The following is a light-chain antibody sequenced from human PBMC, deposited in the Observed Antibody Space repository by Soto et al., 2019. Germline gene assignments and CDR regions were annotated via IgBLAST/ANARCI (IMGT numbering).Light chain of an antibody. Sequence: EIVMTQSPATLSVSPGERATLACRASQTVASNVAWYQHKPGQAPRLLIHGASTRATGVPARFSGTGSGTEFTSTISSLQSDDFAVYYCQQYHNWPPQYTFGQGTKLQIK. CDR3: QQYHNWPPQYT. V-gene: IGKV3-15*01. J-gene: IGKJ2*01. CDR2: GAS. CDR1: QTVASN.